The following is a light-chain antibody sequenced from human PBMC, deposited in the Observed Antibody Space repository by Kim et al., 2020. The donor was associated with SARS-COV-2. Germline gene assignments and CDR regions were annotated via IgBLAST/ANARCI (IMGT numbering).Light chain of an antibody. V-gene: IGKV3-20*01. CDR3: QQYATAPET. J-gene: IGKJ1*01. CDR1: QSVSSNF. CDR2: SAS. Sequence: ENVLTQSPGTLSLYPGERATLSCRASQSVSSNFLAWYQQKAGQAPRLVIYSASSRASGIPDRFSGSGSGTDFTLTISTLEPEDFAVYYCQQYATAPETFGQGTKVDIK.